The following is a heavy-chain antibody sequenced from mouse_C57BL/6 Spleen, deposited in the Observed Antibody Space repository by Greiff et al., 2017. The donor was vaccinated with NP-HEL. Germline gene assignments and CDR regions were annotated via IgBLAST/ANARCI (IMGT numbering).Heavy chain of an antibody. Sequence: QVQLQQSGAELVRPGTSVKVSCKASGYAFTNYLIEWVKQRPGQGLEWIGVINPGSGGTNYNEKFKGKATLTADKSSSTAYMQLSSLTSEDSAVYFCARGWRYYGSSYDAMDYWGQGTSVTVSS. D-gene: IGHD1-1*01. CDR1: GYAFTNYL. V-gene: IGHV1-54*01. CDR2: INPGSGGT. CDR3: ARGWRYYGSSYDAMDY. J-gene: IGHJ4*01.